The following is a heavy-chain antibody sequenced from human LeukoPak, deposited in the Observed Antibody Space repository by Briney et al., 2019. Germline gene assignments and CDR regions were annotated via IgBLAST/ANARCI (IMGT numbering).Heavy chain of an antibody. D-gene: IGHD5-18*01. CDR2: INPNSGGT. J-gene: IGHJ4*02. V-gene: IGHV1-2*06. CDR1: GYTFTGYY. Sequence: ASVKVSCKASGYTFTGYYMHWVRQAPGQGLEWMGRINPNSGGTNYAQKFQGRVTMTRDTSISTAYMELSRLRSDNTAVYYCARVKYSYRIDYWGQGTLVTVSS. CDR3: ARVKYSYRIDY.